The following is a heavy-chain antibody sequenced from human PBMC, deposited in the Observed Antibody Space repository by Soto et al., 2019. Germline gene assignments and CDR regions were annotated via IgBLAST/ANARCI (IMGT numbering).Heavy chain of an antibody. CDR1: GGYISSYY. V-gene: IGHV4-59*01. CDR2: IYDSGST. CDR3: GGDGGSANYDY. J-gene: IGHJ4*02. D-gene: IGHD3-10*01. Sequence: SETLSLTCTVSGGYISSYYWSWIRQPPGKALEWIGYIYDSGSTNYNPSLKSRLTISVDTSKKQFSLKLTSVTAAETAVYYCGGDGGSANYDYWGQGSLVTVSS.